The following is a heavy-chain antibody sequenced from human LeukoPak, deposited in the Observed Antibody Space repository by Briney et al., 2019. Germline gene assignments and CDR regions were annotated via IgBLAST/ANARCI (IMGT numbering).Heavy chain of an antibody. CDR1: RFTFSSYS. CDR3: ARDPEDYYDSSAYYDSFDI. Sequence: GGSLRLSCAASRFTFSSYSMNWVRQAPGKGLQWVANIKQDGSGKYYVDSVKGRFTISRDNAKNSLYLQMNSLRAEDTAVYYCARDPEDYYDSSAYYDSFDIWGQGTMVTVSS. CDR2: IKQDGSGK. D-gene: IGHD3-22*01. J-gene: IGHJ3*02. V-gene: IGHV3-7*01.